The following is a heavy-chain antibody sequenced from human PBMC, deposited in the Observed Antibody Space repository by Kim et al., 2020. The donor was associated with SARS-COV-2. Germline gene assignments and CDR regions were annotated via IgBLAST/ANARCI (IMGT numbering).Heavy chain of an antibody. D-gene: IGHD3-10*01. Sequence: GGSLRLSCAASGFTFSSYGMHWVRQAPGKGLEWVAVISYDGSNKYYADSVKGRFTISRDNSKNTLYLQMNSLRAEDTAVYYCAKDRGGYGSEMKPPDYWGQGTLVTVSS. V-gene: IGHV3-30*18. CDR2: ISYDGSNK. CDR3: AKDRGGYGSEMKPPDY. CDR1: GFTFSSYG. J-gene: IGHJ4*02.